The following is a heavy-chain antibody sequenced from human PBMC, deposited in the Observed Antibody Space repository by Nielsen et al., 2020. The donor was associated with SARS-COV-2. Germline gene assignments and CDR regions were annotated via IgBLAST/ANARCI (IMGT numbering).Heavy chain of an antibody. CDR2: MNPNSGNT. CDR1: GGTFSSYA. CDR3: ARELLGGSSGRMFGTYYYYGMDV. D-gene: IGHD6-19*01. Sequence: ASVKVSCKASGGTFSSYAISWVRQAPGQGLEWMGGMNPNSGNTGYAQKFQGRVTMTRNTSISTAYMELSSLRSEDTAVYYCARELLGGSSGRMFGTYYYYGMDVWGQGTTVTVSS. V-gene: IGHV1-8*02. J-gene: IGHJ6*02.